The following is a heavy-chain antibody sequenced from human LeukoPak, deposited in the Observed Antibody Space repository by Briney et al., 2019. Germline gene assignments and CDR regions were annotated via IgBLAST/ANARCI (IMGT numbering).Heavy chain of an antibody. CDR3: ARERVGPGFTYYYYMDV. J-gene: IGHJ6*03. D-gene: IGHD1-26*01. Sequence: PGGSLRLSCAASGFTFSSHAMSWVRQAPGKGLEWVSAISGSGGSTYYADSVKGRFTISRDNSKNTLYLQMGSLRAEDMAVYYCARERVGPGFTYYYYMDVWGKGTTVTVSS. CDR2: ISGSGGST. CDR1: GFTFSSHA. V-gene: IGHV3-23*01.